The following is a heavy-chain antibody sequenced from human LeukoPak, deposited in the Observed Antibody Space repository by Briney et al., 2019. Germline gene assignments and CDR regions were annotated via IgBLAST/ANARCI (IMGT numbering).Heavy chain of an antibody. D-gene: IGHD3-10*01. CDR1: GGSISSGGYY. J-gene: IGHJ4*02. V-gene: IGHV4-31*03. Sequence: SETLSLTCTVSGGSISSGGYYWSWIRQHPGKGLEWIGYIYYSGSTYYNPSLKSRVTISVDTSKNQFSLKLSSVTAADTAVYYCARLRTMVRGVIDYWGQGTLVTVSS. CDR2: IYYSGST. CDR3: ARLRTMVRGVIDY.